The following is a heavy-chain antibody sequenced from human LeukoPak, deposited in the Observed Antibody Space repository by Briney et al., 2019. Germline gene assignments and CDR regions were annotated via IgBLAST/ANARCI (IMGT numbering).Heavy chain of an antibody. V-gene: IGHV1-2*02. D-gene: IGHD5-18*01. CDR3: ARDPRYSYGTHPDY. J-gene: IGHJ4*02. CDR2: INPNSGGT. CDR1: GYTFTGYY. Sequence: GASVKVSCKASGYTFTGYYMHWVRQAPGQGLEWMGWINPNSGGTNYAQKFQGRVTMTRDTSISTAYMELSRLRSDDTAVYYCARDPRYSYGTHPDYWGQGTLVTVSS.